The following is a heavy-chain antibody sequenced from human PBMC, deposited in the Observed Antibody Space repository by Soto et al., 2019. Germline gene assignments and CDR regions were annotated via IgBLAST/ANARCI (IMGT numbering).Heavy chain of an antibody. CDR3: ARQRAITIESTIRLRGMDV. J-gene: IGHJ6*02. Sequence: GASQKISDNVSGYNVSGSWIGWVHQKPGKGLDWMRIIYPDDSDARYSPSFQGQVTISVDKSSSTAYLQWSSLKASDTAMYYCARQRAITIESTIRLRGMDVWGQGTTVNVSS. CDR1: GYNVSGSW. D-gene: IGHD3-10*01. V-gene: IGHV5-51*07. CDR2: IYPDDSDA.